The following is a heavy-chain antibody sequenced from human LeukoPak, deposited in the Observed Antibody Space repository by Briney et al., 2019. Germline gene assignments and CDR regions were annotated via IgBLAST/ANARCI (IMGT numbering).Heavy chain of an antibody. CDR3: ARHFDGGNVDY. Sequence: SQTLSLTCAVSGGSISSGGYSWSWIRQPPGKGLEWIGYIYYSGSTNYNPSLKSRVTISVDTSKNQFSLKLSSVTAADTAVYYCARHFDGGNVDYWGQGTLVTVSS. CDR1: GGSISSGGYS. J-gene: IGHJ4*02. D-gene: IGHD2-15*01. CDR2: IYYSGST. V-gene: IGHV4-30-4*07.